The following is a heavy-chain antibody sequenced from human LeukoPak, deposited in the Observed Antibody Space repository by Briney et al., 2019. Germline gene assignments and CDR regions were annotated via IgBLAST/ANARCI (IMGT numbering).Heavy chain of an antibody. V-gene: IGHV3-23*01. D-gene: IGHD3-22*01. J-gene: IGHJ1*01. CDR3: AKAQGYYDC. CDR2: IGVGGTT. Sequence: PGGFLRLSCAASGFIFSNYGMNWVRQAPGKGLEWVSGIGVGGTTYYADSVKGRFTISRDTSKNTLYLQMNSLRAEDTAVYYCAKAQGYYDCWGQGTLVTVSS. CDR1: GFIFSNYG.